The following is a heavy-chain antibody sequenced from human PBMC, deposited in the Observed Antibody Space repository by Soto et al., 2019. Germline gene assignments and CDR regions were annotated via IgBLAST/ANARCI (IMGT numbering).Heavy chain of an antibody. Sequence: QVQLVESGGGVVQPGRSLRLSCAASGFTFSSYAMHWVRQAPGKGLEGVAVISYDGSNKYYADSVKGRFTISRDNSKNTLYLQMNSLRAEDTAVYYCAGSTGGDYYYNMVVWGQGTLVTVSS. D-gene: IGHD3-22*01. J-gene: IGHJ4*02. V-gene: IGHV3-30-3*01. CDR1: GFTFSSYA. CDR2: ISYDGSNK. CDR3: AGSTGGDYYYNMVV.